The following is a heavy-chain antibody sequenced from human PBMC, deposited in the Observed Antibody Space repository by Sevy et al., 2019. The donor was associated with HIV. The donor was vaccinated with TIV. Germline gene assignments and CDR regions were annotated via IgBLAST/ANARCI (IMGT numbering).Heavy chain of an antibody. V-gene: IGHV3-13*01. J-gene: IGHJ2*01. Sequence: GGSLRLSCVASGFTFGNYDMYWVRQAKGKGLEWVSAIGLAGDTYYPGSVKGRFTISREKDKKSLYLQMNSLRAGDTAVYYCARAWRDRWYFDLWGRCTLVTVSS. CDR1: GFTFGNYD. CDR2: IGLAGDT. CDR3: ARAWRDRWYFDL.